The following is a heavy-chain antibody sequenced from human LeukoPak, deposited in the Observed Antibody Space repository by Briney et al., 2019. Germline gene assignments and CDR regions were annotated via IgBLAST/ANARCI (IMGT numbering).Heavy chain of an antibody. CDR1: GFTVSSNY. CDR3: AKAASDYYDSSGYFSRPLDAFDI. CDR2: IYSGGST. J-gene: IGHJ3*02. D-gene: IGHD3-22*01. V-gene: IGHV3-53*01. Sequence: GGSLRLSCAASGFTVSSNYMSWVRQAPGKGLEWVSVIYSGGSTYYADSVKGRFTISRDNSKNTLYLQMNSLRAEDTAVYYCAKAASDYYDSSGYFSRPLDAFDIWGQGTMVTVSS.